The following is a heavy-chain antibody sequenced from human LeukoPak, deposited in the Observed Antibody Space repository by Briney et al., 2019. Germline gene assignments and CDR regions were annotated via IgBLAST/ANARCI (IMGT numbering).Heavy chain of an antibody. CDR2: INSDGSST. CDR3: ARDTSGYDFGEFDY. V-gene: IGHV3-74*01. Sequence: GGSLRLSCAASGFTFSSYWMHWVRQAPGKGLVWVSRINSDGSSTSYADSVKGRFTISRDNAKNTLYLQMSSLRAEDTAVYYCARDTSGYDFGEFDYWGQGTLVTVSS. CDR1: GFTFSSYW. J-gene: IGHJ4*02. D-gene: IGHD5-12*01.